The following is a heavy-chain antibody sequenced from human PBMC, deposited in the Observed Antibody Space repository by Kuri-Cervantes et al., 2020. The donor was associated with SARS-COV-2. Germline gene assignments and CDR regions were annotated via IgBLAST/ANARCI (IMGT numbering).Heavy chain of an antibody. D-gene: IGHD7-27*01. Sequence: LSLTCAASGFTFSSYAMHWVRQAPGKGLEWVAVISYDGSNKYYADSVKGRFTISRDNSKNTLYLQMNSLRAEDTAVYYCARGKLGFPFTYHMDVWGKGTTVTVSS. CDR2: ISYDGSNK. V-gene: IGHV3-30-3*01. CDR3: ARGKLGFPFTYHMDV. CDR1: GFTFSSYA. J-gene: IGHJ6*04.